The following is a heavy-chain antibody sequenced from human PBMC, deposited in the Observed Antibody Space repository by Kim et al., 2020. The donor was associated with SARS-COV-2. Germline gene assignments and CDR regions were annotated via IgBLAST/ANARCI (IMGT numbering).Heavy chain of an antibody. V-gene: IGHV3-23*01. CDR2: ISGSGYST. Sequence: GGSLRLSCSASGFTFNNFVMTWVRQAPGKGLEWVSAISGSGYSTYYADSVKGRITISRDNSKNTLYLQMDSLRADDTAVYYCAKDRSDSSDEYVYNAFDIWGQGTLVTVSS. J-gene: IGHJ3*02. D-gene: IGHD3-22*01. CDR3: AKDRSDSSDEYVYNAFDI. CDR1: GFTFNNFV.